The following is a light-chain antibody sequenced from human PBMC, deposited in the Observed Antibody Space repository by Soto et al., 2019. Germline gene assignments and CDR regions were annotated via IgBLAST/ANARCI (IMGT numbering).Light chain of an antibody. Sequence: QSVLTQPASVSGSPGQSITISCTGTSSDIGGYNYAAWYQQHPGKAPKLMIYDVSNRPSGVSNRFSGSKSGNTASLTISGLQAEDEADYYCSSYTDSRSLAFGGGTKVTVL. CDR1: SSDIGGYNY. V-gene: IGLV2-14*03. J-gene: IGLJ2*01. CDR3: SSYTDSRSLA. CDR2: DVS.